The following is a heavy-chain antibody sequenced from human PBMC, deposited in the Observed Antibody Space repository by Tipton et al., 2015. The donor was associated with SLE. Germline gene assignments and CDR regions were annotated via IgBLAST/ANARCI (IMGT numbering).Heavy chain of an antibody. Sequence: TLSLTCTVSGGSISNSNYYWGWIRQPPGKGLEWIGSIYYSGSTYYNPSLKSRLTLSMDTSKNQFSLKLTSVTTADTAVYFCARRRRDYSEYDQYYFDYWGQGTLVTVSS. CDR2: IYYSGST. D-gene: IGHD5-12*01. J-gene: IGHJ4*02. CDR1: GGSISNSNYY. CDR3: ARRRRDYSEYDQYYFDY. V-gene: IGHV4-39*07.